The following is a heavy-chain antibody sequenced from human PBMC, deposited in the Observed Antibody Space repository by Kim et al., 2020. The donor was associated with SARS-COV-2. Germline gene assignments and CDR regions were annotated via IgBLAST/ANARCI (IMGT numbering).Heavy chain of an antibody. D-gene: IGHD3-3*01. J-gene: IGHJ6*02. Sequence: GGSLRLSCAASGFTFSSYNMNWVRQAPGKGLEWVSSISSSSSYIYYADSVKGRFTISRDNAKNSLYLQMNSLRAEDTAVYYCARFTRNDPFTYDFWGVHNPDSLWYYYYGMDVWGQGTTVTFSS. CDR1: GFTFSSYN. CDR2: ISSSSSYI. V-gene: IGHV3-21*01. CDR3: ARFTRNDPFTYDFWGVHNPDSLWYYYYGMDV.